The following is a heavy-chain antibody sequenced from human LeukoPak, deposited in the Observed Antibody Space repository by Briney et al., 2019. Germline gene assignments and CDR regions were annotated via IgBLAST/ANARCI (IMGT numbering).Heavy chain of an antibody. CDR2: INHSGST. J-gene: IGHJ4*02. D-gene: IGHD3-16*01. V-gene: IGHV4-34*01. CDR3: ARGRTFSSILVDY. Sequence: SETLSLTCAVYGGSFSGYYWSWIRQPPGKGLEWIGEINHSGSTNYNPSLKSRVTISVDTSKNQFSLKLSSVTAADTAVYYCARGRTFSSILVDYWGQGTLVTVSS. CDR1: GGSFSGYY.